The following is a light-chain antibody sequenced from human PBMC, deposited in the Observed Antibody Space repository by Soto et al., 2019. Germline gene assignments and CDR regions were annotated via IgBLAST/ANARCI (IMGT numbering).Light chain of an antibody. Sequence: DIQMTQSPSSLSASVGDRVTITCRASQGISNYVAWYQQKPGEVPNLLIYGASRLQSGVPSRFSGSGSGTDFTLTISSLQPEDFATYYCQKWDSVPFAFGPGTKVDIK. J-gene: IGKJ3*01. CDR2: GAS. CDR3: QKWDSVPFA. CDR1: QGISNY. V-gene: IGKV1-27*01.